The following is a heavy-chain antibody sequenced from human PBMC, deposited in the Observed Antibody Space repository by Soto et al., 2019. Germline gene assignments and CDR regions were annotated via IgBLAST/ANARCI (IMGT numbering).Heavy chain of an antibody. D-gene: IGHD5-18*01. CDR2: INSDGRST. Sequence: PGGTLRLSCAASGFNFRNYGMHWVRQAPGKGLVWVSRINSDGRSTRYADSVKGRFTISRDNAGNTLFLQMNSLRADDTAVYYCARVGVDTTFVDGGYYYYPLDFWGQGTTVTVSS. J-gene: IGHJ6*02. CDR1: GFNFRNYG. V-gene: IGHV3-74*01. CDR3: ARVGVDTTFVDGGYYYYPLDF.